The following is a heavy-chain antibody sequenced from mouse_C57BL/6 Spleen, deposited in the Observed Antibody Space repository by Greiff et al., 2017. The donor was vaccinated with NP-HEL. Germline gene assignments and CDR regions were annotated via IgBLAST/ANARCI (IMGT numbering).Heavy chain of an antibody. D-gene: IGHD2-3*01. J-gene: IGHJ3*01. CDR2: IYPRSGNT. CDR3: ARSGDGYYGWFAY. CDR1: GYTFTSYG. Sequence: QVQLKESGAELARPGASVKLSCKASGYTFTSYGISWVKQRTGQGLEWIGEIYPRSGNTYYNEKFKGKATLTADKSSSTAYMELRSLTSEDSAVYFCARSGDGYYGWFAYWGQGTLVTVSA. V-gene: IGHV1-81*01.